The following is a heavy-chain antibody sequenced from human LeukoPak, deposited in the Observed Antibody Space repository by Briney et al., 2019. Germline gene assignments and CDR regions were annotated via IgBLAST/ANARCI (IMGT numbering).Heavy chain of an antibody. CDR3: ASPPSGDGGSFEC. CDR1: GGTFSTYA. CDR2: IVPMFNTT. Sequence: SVKVSCKASGGTFSTYAISWVRQAPGQGLEWMGGIVPMFNTTNYAQKFQGRVTITADESTSTAYMELSSLRSDDTAVYYCASPPSGDGGSFECWGQGTLVTVSS. V-gene: IGHV1-69*01. J-gene: IGHJ4*02. D-gene: IGHD3-10*01.